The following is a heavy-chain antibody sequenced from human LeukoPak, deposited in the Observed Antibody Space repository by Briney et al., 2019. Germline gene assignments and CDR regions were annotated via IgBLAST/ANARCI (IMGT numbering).Heavy chain of an antibody. CDR1: GFTFSSYG. V-gene: IGHV3-30*02. D-gene: IGHD2-15*01. J-gene: IGHJ4*02. CDR2: IRYDGSNK. CDR3: ASQGGYCSGGSCLLVDY. Sequence: GGSLRLSCAASGFTFSSYGMHWVRQAPGKGPEWVAFIRYDGSNKYYADSVKGRFTISRDNAKNSLYLQMNSLRAEDTAVYYCASQGGYCSGGSCLLVDYWGQGTLVTVSS.